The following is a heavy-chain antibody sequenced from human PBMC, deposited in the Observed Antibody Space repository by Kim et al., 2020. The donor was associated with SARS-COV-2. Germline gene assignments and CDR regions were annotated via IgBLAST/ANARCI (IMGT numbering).Heavy chain of an antibody. CDR2: ISYDGSNK. J-gene: IGHJ4*02. D-gene: IGHD6-6*01. CDR3: ARDFFDYSSSSASY. Sequence: GGSLRLSCAASGFTFSSYAMHWVRQAPGKGLEWVAVISYDGSNKYYADSVKGRFTISRDNSKNTLYLQMNSLRAEDTAVYYCARDFFDYSSSSASYWGQG. CDR1: GFTFSSYA. V-gene: IGHV3-30-3*01.